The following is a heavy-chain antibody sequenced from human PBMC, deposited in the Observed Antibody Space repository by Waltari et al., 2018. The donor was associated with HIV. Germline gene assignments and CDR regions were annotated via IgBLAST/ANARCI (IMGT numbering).Heavy chain of an antibody. CDR3: SRVRYALWFGQVPFDY. D-gene: IGHD3-10*01. CDR2: VVPTRGTI. Sequence: QVQLVQSGAQVKKPGSSVRVSCKASGTSFNSYTVVWVRQARGQGLEWMGGVVPTRGTINSAPSFQGQLTLKADESTGAADMELSGLTGDDTAMYYCSRVRYALWFGQVPFDYWGQGTLVTVSS. J-gene: IGHJ4*02. CDR1: GTSFNSYT. V-gene: IGHV1-69*01.